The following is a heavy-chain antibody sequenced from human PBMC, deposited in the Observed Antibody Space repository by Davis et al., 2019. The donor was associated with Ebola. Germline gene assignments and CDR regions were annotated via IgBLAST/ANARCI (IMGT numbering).Heavy chain of an antibody. V-gene: IGHV3-48*04. CDR3: ASGDGRGRSYDMDV. CDR1: GFTFSSYS. CDR2: MSHSSNTI. Sequence: GGSLRLSCAASGFTFSSYSMNWVRQAPGKGLEWVSYMSHSSNTIYYADSVKGRFTISRDNAKNSLFLEMNSLRAEDTAFYYCASGDGRGRSYDMDVWGQGTTVTVSS. J-gene: IGHJ6*03. D-gene: IGHD3/OR15-3a*01.